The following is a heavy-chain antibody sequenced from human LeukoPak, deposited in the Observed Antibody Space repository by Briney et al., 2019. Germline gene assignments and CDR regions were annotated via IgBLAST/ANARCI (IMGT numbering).Heavy chain of an antibody. Sequence: GGSLRLSCAASGFTFSSYAMSWVRQAPGKGLEWVSAISGSGGSTYYADSVKGRFTISRDNSKNTLYLQMNSLRAEDTAVYYCAKLSPRGSEVVVITSFDYWGQGTLVTVSS. D-gene: IGHD3-22*01. CDR1: GFTFSSYA. V-gene: IGHV3-23*01. CDR3: AKLSPRGSEVVVITSFDY. J-gene: IGHJ4*02. CDR2: ISGSGGST.